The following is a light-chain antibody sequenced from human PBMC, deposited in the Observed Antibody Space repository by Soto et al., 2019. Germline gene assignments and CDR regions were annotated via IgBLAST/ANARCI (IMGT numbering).Light chain of an antibody. J-gene: IGKJ4*01. CDR1: QGVGSS. CDR3: QDRSDWDPLT. V-gene: IGKV3-11*01. Sequence: EIVLTQSPATLSLSPGERASLSCRASQGVGSSLAWYQQKPGQAPKLLIYDVSNRATGIPARFSGSGSGTAFTLTISSLEPEDFAVYYCQDRSDWDPLTFGGGTKVE. CDR2: DVS.